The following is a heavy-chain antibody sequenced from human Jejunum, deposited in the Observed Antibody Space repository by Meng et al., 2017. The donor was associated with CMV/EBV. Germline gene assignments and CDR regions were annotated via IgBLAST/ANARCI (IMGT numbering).Heavy chain of an antibody. Sequence: QMPLNVFGSTRVKPTKPPTLTSSSSGFSPSSSGEGVGWSSQPPGKALEWCALIYRGDDKRYSPSLNSRLTIAKDTSKNEVVLTLTNMGPIDTGTYYCAHFVGGYYPSRPDYWGQGTLVTVSS. CDR3: AHFVGGYYPSRPDY. CDR1: GFSPSSSGEG. J-gene: IGHJ4*02. D-gene: IGHD1-26*01. V-gene: IGHV2-5*02. CDR2: IYRGDDK.